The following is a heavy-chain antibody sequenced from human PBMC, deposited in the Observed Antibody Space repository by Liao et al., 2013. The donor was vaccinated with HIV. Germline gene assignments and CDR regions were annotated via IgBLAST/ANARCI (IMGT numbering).Heavy chain of an antibody. CDR1: GGSISSYS. CDR2: IYTSGST. V-gene: IGHV4-4*07. D-gene: IGHD3-10*01. CDR3: ATPLGSDLDH. Sequence: QVQLQESGPGLVKPSETLSLTCIVSGGSISSYSWNWIRQSAGKGLEWIGRIYTSGSTNYNPSLKSRVTMSVDTSKNQFSLRLTSVTAADTALYYCATPLGSDLDHWGQGTLVTVAS. J-gene: IGHJ4*02.